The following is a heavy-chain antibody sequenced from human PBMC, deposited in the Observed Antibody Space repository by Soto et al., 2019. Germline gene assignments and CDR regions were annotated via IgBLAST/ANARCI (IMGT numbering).Heavy chain of an antibody. D-gene: IGHD2-2*02. CDR3: TKQKVDSRTYNGMDV. J-gene: IGHJ6*02. CDR2: AYYRSQWYY. CDR1: RDSVSRNSAA. Sequence: PSQTLSLTCAISRDSVSRNSAAWNWIRQSPSRGLEWLGRAYYRSQWYYDSAVSVRSRITVIPATSKKRFPPQLNSVTPEDTAVYYCTKQKVDSRTYNGMDVWGQGTTVTVSS. V-gene: IGHV6-1*01.